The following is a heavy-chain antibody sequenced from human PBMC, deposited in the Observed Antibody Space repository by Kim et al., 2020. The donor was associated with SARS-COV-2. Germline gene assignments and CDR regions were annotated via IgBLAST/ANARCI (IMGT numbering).Heavy chain of an antibody. V-gene: IGHV3-49*03. CDR2: IRVKAFGGTT. CDR3: TREAHLPTLGVLIKSDAFDI. D-gene: IGHD3-3*01. Sequence: GGSLRLSCSASGFTFGDYTMSWFRQAPGKGLEWVGFIRVKAFGGTTEYAASVKGRVTISRDDSTSLTYLQINDLKTEDTAVYYCTREAHLPTLGVLIKSDAFDIWGQGTMVTVSS. J-gene: IGHJ3*02. CDR1: GFTFGDYT.